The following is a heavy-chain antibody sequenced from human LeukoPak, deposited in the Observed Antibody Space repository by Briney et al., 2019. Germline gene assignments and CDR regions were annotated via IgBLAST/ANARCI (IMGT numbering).Heavy chain of an antibody. J-gene: IGHJ4*02. CDR3: ARENSSGWFDDY. D-gene: IGHD6-19*01. Sequence: GGSLRLSCAASGFTFSSYGMHWVRQAPGKGLEWVAVIWYDGSNKYYADSVKGRFTISRDNSKNTLYLQMNSLRAEDTAVYYRARENSSGWFDDYWGQGTLVTVSS. CDR1: GFTFSSYG. CDR2: IWYDGSNK. V-gene: IGHV3-33*01.